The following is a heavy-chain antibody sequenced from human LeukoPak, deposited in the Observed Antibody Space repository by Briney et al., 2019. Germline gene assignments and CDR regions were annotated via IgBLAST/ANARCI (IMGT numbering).Heavy chain of an antibody. CDR3: ARDGDTSGHSE. Sequence: GGSLRLSCAASGFTFSLYWMSWVRQAPGKGLEWVANIKQDGSEKYYVDSVKGRFTISRDNAKNSLYLQMNSLRVEDTAVYYCARDGDTSGHSEWGQGTLVTVSS. J-gene: IGHJ4*02. CDR2: IKQDGSEK. CDR1: GFTFSLYW. D-gene: IGHD3-22*01. V-gene: IGHV3-7*01.